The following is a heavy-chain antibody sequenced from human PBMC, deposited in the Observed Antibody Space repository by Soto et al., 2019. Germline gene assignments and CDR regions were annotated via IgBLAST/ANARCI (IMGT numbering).Heavy chain of an antibody. CDR2: ISFEGNDK. D-gene: IGHD3-9*01. Sequence: QVQLVESGGGVVQPGRSLRLSCAASGFSFSSYAMHWVRQAPGKGLEWVAVISFEGNDKYYADSVKGRFTISRDENENTLYLQMNSLSLEDTAVYYCARDRYLDSYAFDSWGQGTLVTVSS. V-gene: IGHV3-30-3*01. J-gene: IGHJ4*02. CDR3: ARDRYLDSYAFDS. CDR1: GFSFSSYA.